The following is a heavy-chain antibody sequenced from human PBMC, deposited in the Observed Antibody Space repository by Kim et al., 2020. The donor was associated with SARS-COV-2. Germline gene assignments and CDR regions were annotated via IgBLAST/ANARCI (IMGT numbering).Heavy chain of an antibody. Sequence: GGSLRLSCEVSGFAVNSYAIQWVRQAPGKGLEWVAIISSDGTFKYYADSVRGRFILSRDSSKNTLYLQMNTLRRDDTAVYYCARGLWSDFWGQGSQVTVS. CDR3: ARGLWSDF. D-gene: IGHD3-3*01. V-gene: IGHV3-30*03. CDR2: ISSDGTFK. CDR1: GFAVNSYA. J-gene: IGHJ4*02.